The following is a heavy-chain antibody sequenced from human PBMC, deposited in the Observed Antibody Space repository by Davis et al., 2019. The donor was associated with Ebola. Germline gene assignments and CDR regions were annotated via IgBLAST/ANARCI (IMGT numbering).Heavy chain of an antibody. Sequence: PGGSLRLSCAVSGGSISSSNWWSWVRQPPGKGLEWIGEIYHSGSTNYNPSLKSRVTISVDKSKNQFSLKLSSVTAADTAVYYCARAALSSSWSNNWFDPWGQGTLVTVSS. J-gene: IGHJ5*02. CDR3: ARAALSSSWSNNWFDP. D-gene: IGHD6-13*01. CDR1: GGSISSSNW. V-gene: IGHV4-4*02. CDR2: IYHSGST.